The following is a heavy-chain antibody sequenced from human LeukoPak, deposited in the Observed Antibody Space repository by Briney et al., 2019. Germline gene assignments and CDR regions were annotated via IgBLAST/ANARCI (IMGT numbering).Heavy chain of an antibody. V-gene: IGHV3-21*04. D-gene: IGHD2-15*01. J-gene: IGHJ4*02. CDR1: GFTFINYN. CDR3: AKDQPVVVVAATLHY. CDR2: ISSRSNYI. Sequence: PGGSLRLSCAASGFTFINYNMNWVRQAPGKGLEWVSSISSRSNYIYYVDSVKGRFTISRDNAKNSLFLQMNSLRAEDTAVYYCAKDQPVVVVAATLHYWGQGTLVTVSS.